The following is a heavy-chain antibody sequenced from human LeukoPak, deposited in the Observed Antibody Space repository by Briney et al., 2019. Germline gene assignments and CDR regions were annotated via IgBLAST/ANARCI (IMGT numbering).Heavy chain of an antibody. V-gene: IGHV3-23*01. CDR3: ARDPGGSFDY. CDR1: GFTFNNYA. CDR2: ISSSGA. J-gene: IGHJ4*02. Sequence: GGSLRLSCAASGFTFNNYAMSWVRQAPGKGLEWVSTISSSGANYADSVKGRFTISRDNSKSTVDLQMNSLRADDTAVYYCARDPGGSFDYWGQGTLVTVSS. D-gene: IGHD3-16*01.